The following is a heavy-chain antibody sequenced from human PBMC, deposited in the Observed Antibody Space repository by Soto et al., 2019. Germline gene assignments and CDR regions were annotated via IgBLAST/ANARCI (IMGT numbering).Heavy chain of an antibody. CDR2: ISSSGSTI. CDR1: TFSDYY. J-gene: IGHJ6*03. Sequence: TFSDYYMSWIRQAPGKGLEWVSYISSSGSTIYYADSVKGRFTISRDNAKNSLYLQMNSLRAEDTAVYYCARKGFLEWSHASYMDVWGKGTTVTVSS. D-gene: IGHD3-3*01. CDR3: ARKGFLEWSHASYMDV. V-gene: IGHV3-11*01.